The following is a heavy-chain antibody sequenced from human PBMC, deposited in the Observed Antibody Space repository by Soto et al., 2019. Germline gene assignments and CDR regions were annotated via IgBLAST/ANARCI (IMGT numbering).Heavy chain of an antibody. J-gene: IGHJ4*02. CDR3: ATRRVGVPYYFDY. D-gene: IGHD2-8*01. CDR2: INPSGGST. V-gene: IGHV1-46*03. Sequence: QVQLVQSGAEVKKPGASVKVSCKASGYTFTSYYMHWVRQAPGQGLEWMGIINPSGGSTSYAQKFQGRVTMTRDTSTSTAYMELSSLRSEDTAVYYCATRRVGVPYYFDYWGQGTLVTVSS. CDR1: GYTFTSYY.